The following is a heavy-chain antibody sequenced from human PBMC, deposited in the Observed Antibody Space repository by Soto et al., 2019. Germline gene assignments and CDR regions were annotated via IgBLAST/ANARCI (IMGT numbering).Heavy chain of an antibody. D-gene: IGHD2-2*01. V-gene: IGHV3-30*18. J-gene: IGHJ6*02. Sequence: GGSLRLSCAASGFTFNNYGMHWVRQAQGKGLEWGAHLLYDGGKNYYADSVKGRFTISRDNSKNTLYLQMNSLTAEDTAVYFCAKSRDAYNFYFYYGMDVWGQGTAVTVSS. CDR1: GFTFNNYG. CDR2: LLYDGGKN. CDR3: AKSRDAYNFYFYYGMDV.